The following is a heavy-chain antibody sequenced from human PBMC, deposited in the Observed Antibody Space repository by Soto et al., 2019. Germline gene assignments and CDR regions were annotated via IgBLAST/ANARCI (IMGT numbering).Heavy chain of an antibody. J-gene: IGHJ4*02. D-gene: IGHD5-18*01. CDR1: GFTFSDAW. Sequence: GGSLRLSCGDSGFTFSDAWMNWVRQAPGKGLDWVGRIKSKGGGGTTNYAEPVKGRFIISRDDSKNTVYLQMNSLRAEDTAVYYCAKEGHIAMDSDFDYWGQGTLVTVSS. CDR3: AKEGHIAMDSDFDY. V-gene: IGHV3-15*07. CDR2: IKSKGGGGTT.